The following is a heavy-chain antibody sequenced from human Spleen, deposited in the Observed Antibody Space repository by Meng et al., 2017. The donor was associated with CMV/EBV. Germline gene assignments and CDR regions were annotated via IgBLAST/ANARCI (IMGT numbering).Heavy chain of an antibody. J-gene: IGHJ4*02. Sequence: SETLSLTCKVSGASISSGSYYWGWIRQPPGKGLEWIGCIFHTGSTYYNPSLESRVTISVATSRNQISLNLNSVTAADTAKYYCARDRPVTLIGDYFDYWGQGKLVTVSS. D-gene: IGHD3-22*01. CDR1: GASISSGSYY. CDR3: ARDRPVTLIGDYFDY. V-gene: IGHV4-39*07. CDR2: IFHTGST.